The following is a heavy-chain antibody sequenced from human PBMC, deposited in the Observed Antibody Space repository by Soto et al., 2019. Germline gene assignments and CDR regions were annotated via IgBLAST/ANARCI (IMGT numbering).Heavy chain of an antibody. J-gene: IGHJ4*02. CDR2: INAYNGNT. CDR3: ARDVGYGLIDY. V-gene: IGHV1-18*01. D-gene: IGHD5-18*01. Sequence: GASVKVSCKSSGYTFTSYGISCVRQAPGQGLEWMGWINAYNGNTNYAQRLQGRVTMTTDTSTSTAYMELRSLRSDDTAVYYCARDVGYGLIDYWGQGTLVTVSS. CDR1: GYTFTSYG.